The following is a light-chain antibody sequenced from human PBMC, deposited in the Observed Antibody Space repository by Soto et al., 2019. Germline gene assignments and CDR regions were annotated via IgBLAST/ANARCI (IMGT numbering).Light chain of an antibody. V-gene: IGKV1-39*01. J-gene: IGKJ1*01. Sequence: DIQMTQSPSSLAASLGDRVSITCGASQTISKYLNWYQQKPGKAPKLLIYGASILQSGVPSRFSGSGSGTGFTLTISSLQPEDFETYYCQQSYSTPRTFGQGTKVDIK. CDR2: GAS. CDR1: QTISKY. CDR3: QQSYSTPRT.